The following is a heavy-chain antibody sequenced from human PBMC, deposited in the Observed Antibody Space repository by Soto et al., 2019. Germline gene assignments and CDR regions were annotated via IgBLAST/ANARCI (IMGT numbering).Heavy chain of an antibody. J-gene: IGHJ5*01. CDR3: ARLGGFYQCLDS. Sequence: SATLSLTCTVSVDSISSSSDYWGWFRQPPGKGLEWIGNMYSSGSPYYNPSLKSRVTISVDSSKNQFSLNLTSVSAADTAVYYCARLGGFYQCLDSWGQGTLVTVSS. CDR1: VDSISSSSDY. D-gene: IGHD3-22*01. CDR2: MYSSGSP. V-gene: IGHV4-39*01.